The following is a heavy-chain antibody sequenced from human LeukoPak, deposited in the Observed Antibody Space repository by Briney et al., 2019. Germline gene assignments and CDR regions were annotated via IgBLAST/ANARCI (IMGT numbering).Heavy chain of an antibody. J-gene: IGHJ5*01. CDR3: VKVGTTGTNSWFDS. CDR1: GFTFTTYA. V-gene: IGHV3-23*01. Sequence: GGSLRLSCAASGFTFTTYAMNWVRQAPGKGLEWVSFVSDSGDITYYTDSVKGRFTISRDNSINTLWLQMSSLRAEDTAVYYCVKVGTTGTNSWFDSWGRGTLVTVSS. D-gene: IGHD1-1*01. CDR2: VSDSGDIT.